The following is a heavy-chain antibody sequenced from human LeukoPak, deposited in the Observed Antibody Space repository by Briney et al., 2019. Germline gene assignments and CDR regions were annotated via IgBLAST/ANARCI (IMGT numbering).Heavy chain of an antibody. CDR2: IITILGIA. CDR1: GGTFSSYA. Sequence: ASVKVSCKASGGTFSSYAIGWVRHAPGQGLEWMGRIITILGIANYAQKFQGRVTITADKSTSTAYMGRGSLRSEDTAVYYCARDTLYFDYWGQGTLVTVSS. V-gene: IGHV1-69*04. CDR3: ARDTLYFDY. J-gene: IGHJ4*02. D-gene: IGHD2-15*01.